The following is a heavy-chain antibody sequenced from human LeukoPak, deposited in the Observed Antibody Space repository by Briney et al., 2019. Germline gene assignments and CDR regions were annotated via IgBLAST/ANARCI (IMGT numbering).Heavy chain of an antibody. CDR3: AAHPFLRMGRFDY. V-gene: IGHV3-23*01. CDR1: GFTFSSYG. CDR2: ISGSGGST. Sequence: PGGSLRLSCAASGFTFSSYGMSWVRQAPGKGLEWVSAISGSGGSTYYADSVKGRFTISRDNSKNTLYLQMNSLRAEDTAVYYCAAHPFLRMGRFDYWGQGTLVTVSS. D-gene: IGHD2-8*01. J-gene: IGHJ4*02.